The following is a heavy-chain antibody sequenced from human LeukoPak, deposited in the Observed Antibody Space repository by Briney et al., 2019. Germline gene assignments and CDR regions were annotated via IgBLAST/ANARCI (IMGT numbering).Heavy chain of an antibody. CDR1: GFTVSGNY. CDR2: IYSDGST. D-gene: IGHD1-26*01. V-gene: IGHV3-53*01. CDR3: AKDYSGAYFRGADY. J-gene: IGHJ4*02. Sequence: GGSLRLSCAASGFTVSGNYMNWVRQAPGKGLEWVSLIYSDGSTYYSDSVTGRFTISRDNSKNTLYLQMNNLRAEDTAVYYCAKDYSGAYFRGADYWGQGTLVTVSS.